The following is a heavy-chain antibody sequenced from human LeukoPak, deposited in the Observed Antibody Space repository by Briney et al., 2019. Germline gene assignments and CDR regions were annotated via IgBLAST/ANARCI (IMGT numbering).Heavy chain of an antibody. CDR2: ISPNGKTI. D-gene: IGHD5-12*01. CDR1: GFTFSDRY. Sequence: GGSLRLSCAAAGFTFSDRYMSWIRQAPGKGMEWVAHISPNGKTIHYADSVKGRFTISRDNAKNSLFLQVNSLRAEDTAVYYCVTESGWLFDYWGQGTLVTVSS. V-gene: IGHV3-11*04. J-gene: IGHJ4*02. CDR3: VTESGWLFDY.